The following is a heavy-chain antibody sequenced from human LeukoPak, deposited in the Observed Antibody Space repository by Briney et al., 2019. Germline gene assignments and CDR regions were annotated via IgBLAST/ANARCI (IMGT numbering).Heavy chain of an antibody. D-gene: IGHD7-27*01. V-gene: IGHV3-23*01. Sequence: GGSLRLSCAGSGFTFSSFSMSWVRQAPGKGLEWLSTITTSDGNTYYADSVKGRFTVSRDNSKNTLFLQMNSLRAEDTAVYYCAKDGGLWVSAHWGDSWGRGTLVTVSS. CDR3: AKDGGLWVSAHWGDS. CDR2: ITTSDGNT. CDR1: GFTFSSFS. J-gene: IGHJ4*02.